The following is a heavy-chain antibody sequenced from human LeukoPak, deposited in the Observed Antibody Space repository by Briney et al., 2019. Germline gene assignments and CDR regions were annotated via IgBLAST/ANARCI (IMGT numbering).Heavy chain of an antibody. Sequence: PGGSLKLSCAASGFTFSGSAMHWVRQASGKGLEWVGRIRSKANSHATAYAASVKGRFTIYRDDSKNTAYLQMNSLKTEDTAVYYCTRPGLYDFWSGYGDYYYYYYMDVWGKGTTVTVSS. CDR3: TRPGLYDFWSGYGDYYYYYYMDV. CDR1: GFTFSGSA. CDR2: IRSKANSHAT. D-gene: IGHD3-3*01. J-gene: IGHJ6*03. V-gene: IGHV3-73*01.